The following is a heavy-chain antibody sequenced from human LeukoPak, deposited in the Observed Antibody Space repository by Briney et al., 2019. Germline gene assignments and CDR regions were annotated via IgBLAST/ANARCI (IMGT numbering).Heavy chain of an antibody. Sequence: SEILSLTCTVSGGSISSYYWSWIRQPPGKGLEWIGYIYYSGSTNYNPSLKSRVTISVDTSKNQFSLKLSSVTAADTAVYYCARDPMPKQYCLDDCYSIFEYWGQGTLVTVSS. J-gene: IGHJ4*02. D-gene: IGHD2-21*02. CDR3: ARDPMPKQYCLDDCYSIFEY. V-gene: IGHV4-59*01. CDR2: IYYSGST. CDR1: GGSISSYY.